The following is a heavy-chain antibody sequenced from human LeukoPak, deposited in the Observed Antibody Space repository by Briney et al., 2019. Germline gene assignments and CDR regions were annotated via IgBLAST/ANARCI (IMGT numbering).Heavy chain of an antibody. CDR2: ISSSSSTI. J-gene: IGHJ6*02. CDR1: GFTFSIYS. D-gene: IGHD6-13*01. CDR3: ARDIAAAGTYYYYGMDV. V-gene: IGHV3-48*04. Sequence: GGSLRHSCAASGFTFSIYSMNWVRQAPGKGLEWGSYISSSSSTIYYADSVKGRFTIPRDNAKNSLYLQMNSLRAEDTAVYYCARDIAAAGTYYYYGMDVWGQGTTVTVSS.